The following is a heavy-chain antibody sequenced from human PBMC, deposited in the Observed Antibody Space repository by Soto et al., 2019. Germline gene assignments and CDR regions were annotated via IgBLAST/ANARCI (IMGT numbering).Heavy chain of an antibody. J-gene: IGHJ4*02. CDR3: AKVEGRSSWSY. D-gene: IGHD6-13*01. CDR2: ISGTGGTT. Sequence: GGSLRLSCAASGFAFSSYAMSWARQAPGKGLEWVSAISGTGGTTYYADSVKGRFTISRDNSRNTLHLQMNSLRAEDTAIYYCAKVEGRSSWSYWGQGTLVTVSS. V-gene: IGHV3-23*01. CDR1: GFAFSSYA.